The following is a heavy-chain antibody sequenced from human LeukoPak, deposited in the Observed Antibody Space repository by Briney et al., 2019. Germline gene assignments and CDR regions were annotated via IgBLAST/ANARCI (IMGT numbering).Heavy chain of an antibody. Sequence: PSETLSLTCTVSGGSISSSSYYWGWIRQPPGKGLEWIGSIYYSGSTYYNPSLKCRVTISVYTSKNQLSLKLSSVTAADTAVYYCARTPRQTGTPFDYWGQGTLVTVSS. J-gene: IGHJ4*02. CDR1: GGSISSSSYY. CDR3: ARTPRQTGTPFDY. CDR2: IYYSGST. V-gene: IGHV4-39*01. D-gene: IGHD1-1*01.